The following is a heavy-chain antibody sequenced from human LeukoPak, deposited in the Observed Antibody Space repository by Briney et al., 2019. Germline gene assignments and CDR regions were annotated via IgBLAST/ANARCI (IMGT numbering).Heavy chain of an antibody. V-gene: IGHV3-74*01. CDR2: ITNDGNST. CDR3: AREYYDFWSGYSETLAFDY. J-gene: IGHJ4*02. D-gene: IGHD3-3*01. Sequence: PGGSLRLSCAASGLTFSSHWMHRVRQAPGKGLVWVSRITNDGNSTTYADSVKGRFTISRDNSKNTLYLQMNSLRAEDTAVYYCAREYYDFWSGYSETLAFDYWGQGTLVTVSS. CDR1: GLTFSSHW.